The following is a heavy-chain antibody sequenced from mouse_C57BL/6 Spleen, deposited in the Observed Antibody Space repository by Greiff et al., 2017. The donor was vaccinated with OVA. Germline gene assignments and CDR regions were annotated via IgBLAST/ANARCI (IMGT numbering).Heavy chain of an antibody. Sequence: QVQLQQSGAELVRPGASVTLSCKASGYTFTDYEMHWVKQTPVHGLEWIGAIDPETGGTAYNQKFKGKAILTADKSSSTAYMELRSLTSEDSAVYYCTRNDYDVYWYFDVWGTGTTVTVSS. V-gene: IGHV1-15*01. CDR2: IDPETGGT. CDR1: GYTFTDYE. D-gene: IGHD2-4*01. CDR3: TRNDYDVYWYFDV. J-gene: IGHJ1*03.